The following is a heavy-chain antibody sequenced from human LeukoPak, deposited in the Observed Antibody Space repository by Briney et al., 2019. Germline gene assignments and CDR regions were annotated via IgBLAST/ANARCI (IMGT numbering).Heavy chain of an antibody. V-gene: IGHV3-48*04. Sequence: GGSLRLSCAASGFSFSGYSMSWVRQAPGKGLEWVSIISGTGNTAYYADSVKGRFTISRDNSKNTLYLQMNSLRAEDTAVYYCAKGAPWIDYWSQGTLVTVSS. CDR1: GFSFSGYS. J-gene: IGHJ4*02. CDR3: AKGAPWIDY. CDR2: ISGTGNTA. D-gene: IGHD1-1*01.